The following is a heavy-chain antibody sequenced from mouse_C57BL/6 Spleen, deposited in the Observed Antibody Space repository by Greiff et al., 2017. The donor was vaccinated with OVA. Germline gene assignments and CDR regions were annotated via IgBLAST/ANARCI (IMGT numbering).Heavy chain of an antibody. CDR3: ARKGWLLPPYAMDY. J-gene: IGHJ4*01. CDR1: GFSLTSYG. Sequence: VKLMESGPGLVQPSQSLSITCTVSGFSLTSYGVHWVRQSPGKGLEWLGVIWSGGSTDYNAAFISRLSISKDNSKSQVFFRMNSLQADDTAIYYCARKGWLLPPYAMDYWGQGTSVTVSS. CDR2: IWSGGST. V-gene: IGHV2-2*01. D-gene: IGHD2-3*01.